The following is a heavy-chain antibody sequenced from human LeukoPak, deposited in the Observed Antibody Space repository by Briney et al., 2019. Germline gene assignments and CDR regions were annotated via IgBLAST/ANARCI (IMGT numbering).Heavy chain of an antibody. Sequence: GASVKVSCKASGYTFTSYAMNWVRQAPGQGLEWMGWINTNTGNPTYAQGFTGRFVFSLDTSVSTAYPQISSLKAEDTAVYYCARDAPYYYDSSGYPNYYYYGMDVWGQGTTVTVSS. CDR1: GYTFTSYA. V-gene: IGHV7-4-1*02. J-gene: IGHJ6*02. CDR3: ARDAPYYYDSSGYPNYYYYGMDV. CDR2: INTNTGNP. D-gene: IGHD3-22*01.